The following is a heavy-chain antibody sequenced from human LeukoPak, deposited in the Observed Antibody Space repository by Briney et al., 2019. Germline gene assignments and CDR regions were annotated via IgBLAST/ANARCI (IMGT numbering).Heavy chain of an antibody. CDR3: AAAKGREWLVGDY. J-gene: IGHJ4*02. V-gene: IGHV1-58*01. CDR1: GFTFTSSA. D-gene: IGHD6-19*01. Sequence: GASVKVSCKASGFTFTSSAVQWVRQARGQRLEWIGWIVVGSGNTNYAQKFQGRVTITRDMSTSTAYMELSSLRSEDTAVYYCAAAKGREWLVGDYWGQGTLVTVSS. CDR2: IVVGSGNT.